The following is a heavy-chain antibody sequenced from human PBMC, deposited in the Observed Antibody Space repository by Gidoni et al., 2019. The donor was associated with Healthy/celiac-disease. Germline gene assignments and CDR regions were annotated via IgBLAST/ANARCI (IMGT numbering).Heavy chain of an antibody. CDR1: GYTFTSYA. V-gene: IGHV1-3*01. CDR3: ARDGSGNLGDDPHQDASGGSGY. J-gene: IGHJ4*02. CDR2: SNAGNGNT. D-gene: IGHD3-10*01. Sequence: QVQLVQSGAEVKKPGASVKVSCKASGYTFTSYAMHWVRQAPGQRLEWMGWSNAGNGNTKYSQKFQGRVTITRDTSASTAYMELSSLRSEDTAVYYCARDGSGNLGDDPHQDASGGSGYWGQGTLVTVSS.